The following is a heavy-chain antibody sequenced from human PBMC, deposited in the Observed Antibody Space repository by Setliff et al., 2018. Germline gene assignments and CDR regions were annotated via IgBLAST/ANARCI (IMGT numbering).Heavy chain of an antibody. Sequence: GESLKISCKGSGYSFTSYWIGWVRQMPGKGLEWMGIIYPGDSDTRYSPSFQGQVTISADKSISTAYLQWSSLKASDTAMYYCARQGYWSSTSCYAGDAFDIWGQGTMVTVSS. CDR1: GYSFTSYW. V-gene: IGHV5-51*01. J-gene: IGHJ3*02. CDR3: ARQGYWSSTSCYAGDAFDI. CDR2: IYPGDSDT. D-gene: IGHD2-2*01.